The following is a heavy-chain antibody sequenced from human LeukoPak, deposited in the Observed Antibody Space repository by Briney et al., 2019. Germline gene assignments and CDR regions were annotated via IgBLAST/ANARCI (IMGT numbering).Heavy chain of an antibody. V-gene: IGHV4-59*01. CDR3: ARDGCSGGSCYSNLNWFDP. CDR2: IYYSGST. Sequence: SETLSLTCTVSGGSISSYDWSWIRQPPGKGLEWIGYIYYSGSTNYNPSLKSRVTISVDTSKNQFSLKLSSVTAADTAVYYCARDGCSGGSCYSNLNWFDPWGQGTLVTVSS. J-gene: IGHJ5*02. CDR1: GGSISSYD. D-gene: IGHD2-15*01.